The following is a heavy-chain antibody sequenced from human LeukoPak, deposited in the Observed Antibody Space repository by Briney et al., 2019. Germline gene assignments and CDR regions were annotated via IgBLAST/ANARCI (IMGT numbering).Heavy chain of an antibody. D-gene: IGHD5-12*01. CDR2: ISGSGGGT. Sequence: GGSLRLSCAASGFTFSSYAMSWVRQAPGKGLEWVSAISGSGGGTYYADSVKGRFTISRDNSKNTLYLQMNSLRAEDTAVYYCAREGIVASFRLGYFDYWGQGTLVTVSS. CDR1: GFTFSSYA. V-gene: IGHV3-23*01. J-gene: IGHJ4*02. CDR3: AREGIVASFRLGYFDY.